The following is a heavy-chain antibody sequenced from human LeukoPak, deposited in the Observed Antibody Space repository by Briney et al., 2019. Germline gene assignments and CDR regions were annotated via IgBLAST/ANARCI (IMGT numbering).Heavy chain of an antibody. CDR1: GYTFTGYD. Sequence: ASVKVSCKASGYTFTGYDINWVRQATGQGLEWMGWMNPNSGNTGYAQKFQGRVTMTRNTSISTAYMELSSLRSEDTAVYYCARGPKDVVSSAFDIWGQGTMVTVSS. J-gene: IGHJ3*02. D-gene: IGHD2-15*01. CDR2: MNPNSGNT. V-gene: IGHV1-8*01. CDR3: ARGPKDVVSSAFDI.